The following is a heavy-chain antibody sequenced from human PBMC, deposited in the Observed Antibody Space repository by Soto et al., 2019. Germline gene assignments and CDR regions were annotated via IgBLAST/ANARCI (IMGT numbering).Heavy chain of an antibody. CDR3: ARDPTPYSSGWIYWYFDL. V-gene: IGHV3-33*01. CDR2: IWYDGSNK. CDR1: GFTFSSYG. J-gene: IGHJ2*01. D-gene: IGHD6-19*01. Sequence: GGSLRLSCAASGFTFSSYGMHWVRQAPGKGLEWVAVIWYDGSNKYYADSVKGRFTISRDNSKNTLYLQMNSLRAEDTAVYYCARDPTPYSSGWIYWYFDLWGRGTLVTVSS.